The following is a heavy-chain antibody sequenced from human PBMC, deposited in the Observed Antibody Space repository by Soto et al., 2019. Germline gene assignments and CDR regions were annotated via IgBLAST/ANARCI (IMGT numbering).Heavy chain of an antibody. CDR1: GFTFSSYG. D-gene: IGHD6-13*01. CDR2: IGYDGSNK. V-gene: IGHV3-33*01. Sequence: QVQLVESGGGVVQPGRSLRLSCAASGFTFSSYGMHWVRQAPGKGLEWVAVIGYDGSNKYYADSVKGRFTISRDNSKNTLYLQMNSLRAEDTAVYYCARGSIPGSSWGRGYYFDYWGQGTRVTVSS. J-gene: IGHJ4*02. CDR3: ARGSIPGSSWGRGYYFDY.